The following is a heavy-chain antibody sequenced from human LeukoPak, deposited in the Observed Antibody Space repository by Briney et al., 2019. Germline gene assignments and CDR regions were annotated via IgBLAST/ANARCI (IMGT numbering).Heavy chain of an antibody. J-gene: IGHJ4*02. V-gene: IGHV1-69*06. CDR1: GGTFSSYA. D-gene: IGHD2-2*01. Sequence: SVKVSCKASGGTFSSYAISWVRQAPGQGLEWMGGIIPIFGTANYAQKFQGRVTITADKSTSTAYMELSSLRSEDTAVYYCARRYCSSTSCYAGMGLPFDYWGRGTLVTVSS. CDR3: ARRYCSSTSCYAGMGLPFDY. CDR2: IIPIFGTA.